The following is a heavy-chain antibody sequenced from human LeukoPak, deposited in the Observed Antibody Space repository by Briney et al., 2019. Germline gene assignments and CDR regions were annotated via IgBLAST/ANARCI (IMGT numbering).Heavy chain of an antibody. D-gene: IGHD6-19*01. CDR3: ARDGGYSSGWSAIDAFDI. CDR2: IYSGGST. Sequence: PGGSLRLSCAASGFTVSSNYMSWVRQAPRKGLEWVSVIYSGGSTYYADSMKGRFTISRDSSKNTLYLQMNSLRAEDTAVYYCARDGGYSSGWSAIDAFDIWGQGTMVTVSS. V-gene: IGHV3-66*01. J-gene: IGHJ3*02. CDR1: GFTVSSNY.